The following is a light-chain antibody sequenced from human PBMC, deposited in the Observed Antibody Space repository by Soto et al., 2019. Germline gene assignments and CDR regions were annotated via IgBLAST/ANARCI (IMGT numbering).Light chain of an antibody. J-gene: IGKJ1*01. CDR1: QSLVFSDGKTY. CDR3: MQTVHHPWT. V-gene: IGKV2D-29*01. Sequence: DLVMTQTPLSLSVTPGQPASISCKSSQSLVFSDGKTYFYWYLQKPGQPPQLLIHGVSTRFSGVTDRFSGSGSGTDFTLTINRVEAEDVGVYYCMQTVHHPWTFGQGTKVEVK. CDR2: GVS.